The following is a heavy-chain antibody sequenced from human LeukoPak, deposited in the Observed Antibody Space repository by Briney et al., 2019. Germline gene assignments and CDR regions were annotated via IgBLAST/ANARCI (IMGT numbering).Heavy chain of an antibody. D-gene: IGHD6-19*01. Sequence: ASVNVSCKASGYTFTSYGISWVRQAPGQGLEWMGWISAYNGNTNYAQKLQGRVAMTTDTSTSTAYMELRSLRSDDTAVYYCAIAVAGTEDYWGQGTLVTVSS. CDR1: GYTFTSYG. CDR3: AIAVAGTEDY. V-gene: IGHV1-18*01. J-gene: IGHJ4*02. CDR2: ISAYNGNT.